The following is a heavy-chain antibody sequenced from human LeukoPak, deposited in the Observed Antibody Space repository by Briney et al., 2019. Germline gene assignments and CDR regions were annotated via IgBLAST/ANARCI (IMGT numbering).Heavy chain of an antibody. D-gene: IGHD6-19*01. V-gene: IGHV1-8*01. CDR3: ARDSSPLYSSGRYGAFDI. CDR1: GYTFTSYD. CDR2: MNPNSGNT. J-gene: IGHJ3*02. Sequence: GASVKVSCKASGYTFTSYDINWVRQATGQGLEWMGWMNPNSGNTGYAQKFQGRVTMTRNTSISTAYMELSSLRSEDTAVYYCARDSSPLYSSGRYGAFDIWGQGTMVTVSS.